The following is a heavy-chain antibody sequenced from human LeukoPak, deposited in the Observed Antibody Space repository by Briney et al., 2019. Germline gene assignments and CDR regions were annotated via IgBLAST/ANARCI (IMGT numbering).Heavy chain of an antibody. CDR3: ARDWRTYYYGSGSYRPLGY. CDR1: GYTFTSYG. D-gene: IGHD3-10*01. V-gene: IGHV1-18*01. CDR2: ISAYNGNT. J-gene: IGHJ4*02. Sequence: GSVKVSCKASGYTFTSYGISWVRQAPGQGLEWMGWISAYNGNTNYAQKLQGRVTMTTDTSTSTAYMELRSLRSDDTAVYYCARDWRTYYYGSGSYRPLGYWGQGTLVTVSS.